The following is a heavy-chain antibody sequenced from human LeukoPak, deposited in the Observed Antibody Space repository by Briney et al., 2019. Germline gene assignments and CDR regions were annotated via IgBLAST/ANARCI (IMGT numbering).Heavy chain of an antibody. CDR1: GFTLSSYA. V-gene: IGHV3-74*01. CDR3: TRDITLTRGGRSDY. CDR2: INSDGKTT. D-gene: IGHD3-10*01. Sequence: GGSLRLSCAASGFTLSSYAITWVRQAPGKGWEWVSRINSDGKTTNYADSVKGRFTISRDNAKNTLYLQMNSLRAEDTAVYYCTRDITLTRGGRSDYWGQGTLVTVSA. J-gene: IGHJ4*02.